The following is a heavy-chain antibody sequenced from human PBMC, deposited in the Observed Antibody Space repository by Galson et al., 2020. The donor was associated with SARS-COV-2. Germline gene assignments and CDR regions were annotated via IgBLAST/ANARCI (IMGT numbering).Heavy chain of an antibody. V-gene: IGHV3-33*01. J-gene: IGHJ4*02. CDR3: AREGEVAAAGYRLDY. CDR2: IWYDGSNK. D-gene: IGHD6-13*01. CDR1: GFTFSSYG. Sequence: GGSLTLSCAASGFTFSSYGMHWVRQAPGKGLEWVAVIWYDGSNKYYADSVKGRFTISRDNSKHTLYLQMNSLRAEDTAVYYCAREGEVAAAGYRLDYWVQGTLVLVSS.